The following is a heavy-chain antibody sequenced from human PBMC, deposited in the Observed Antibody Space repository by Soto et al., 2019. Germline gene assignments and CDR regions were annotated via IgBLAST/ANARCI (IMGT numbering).Heavy chain of an antibody. CDR1: GFTFSSYG. V-gene: IGHV3-33*01. CDR3: ARRYFDWHCLDY. Sequence: PGGSLRLSCAASGFTFSSYGMHWVRQAPGKGLEWVAVIWYDGSNKYYADSVKGRFTISRDNSKNTLYLQMNSLRAEDTAVYYCARRYFDWHCLDYWGQGTLVTVSS. J-gene: IGHJ4*02. CDR2: IWYDGSNK. D-gene: IGHD3-9*01.